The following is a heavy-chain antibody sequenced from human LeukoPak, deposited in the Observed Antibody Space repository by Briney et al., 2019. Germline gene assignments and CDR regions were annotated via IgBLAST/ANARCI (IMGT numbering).Heavy chain of an antibody. CDR1: GYTFTGYY. V-gene: IGHV1-2*02. CDR2: INPDSGGT. Sequence: GASVKVSCKASGYTFTGYYMHWVRQAPGQGLEWMGSINPDSGGTKYAQNFRGRVTMTSDTSFTTAYMEITTLRSDDTAVYYCARGDVALSDDSGASFIFSKQYNWLDPWGQGTLVTVSS. CDR3: ARGDVALSDDSGASFIFSKQYNWLDP. D-gene: IGHD3-3*02. J-gene: IGHJ5*02.